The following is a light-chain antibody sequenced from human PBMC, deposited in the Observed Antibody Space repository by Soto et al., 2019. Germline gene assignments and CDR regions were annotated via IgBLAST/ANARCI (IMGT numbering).Light chain of an antibody. Sequence: DSQKTQSPTTLAASVGDRSTPTCPSSPSISSWLAWYQQKPGKAPKLLIYKASSVKSGVPSRFSGSGSGTEFTLTISILQPEDFATYYCQQYNSYSPTFGQGTKVDIK. V-gene: IGKV1-5*03. CDR1: PSISSW. J-gene: IGKJ1*01. CDR2: KAS. CDR3: QQYNSYSPT.